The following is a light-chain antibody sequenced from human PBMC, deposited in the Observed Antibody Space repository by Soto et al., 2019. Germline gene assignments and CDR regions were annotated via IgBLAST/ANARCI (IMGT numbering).Light chain of an antibody. CDR3: GQHGASIT. CDR1: QNVNNNF. V-gene: IGKV3-20*01. Sequence: VLTQSPRTLSLSPGERATLSCRASQNVNNNFVAWYQQKPGQAPSLLIYGVSDRATGVPDRFSGSGSGTDFTLTISRLEPEDLAVYYCGQHGASITFGGGTRVENK. J-gene: IGKJ4*01. CDR2: GVS.